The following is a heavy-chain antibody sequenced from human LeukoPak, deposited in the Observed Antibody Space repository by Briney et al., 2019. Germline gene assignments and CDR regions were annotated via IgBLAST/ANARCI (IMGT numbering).Heavy chain of an antibody. V-gene: IGHV3-23*01. CDR2: ISGSGGST. Sequence: GGSLRLSCAASGFTFSSYAMSWVRQAPGKGLEWVSAISGSGGSTYYADSVKGRFTISRDNSKNTLYLQMNSLRAEDTAVYYCARDPYSGSYSDYYYYYMDVWGKGTTVTVSS. CDR1: GFTFSSYA. D-gene: IGHD1-26*01. J-gene: IGHJ6*03. CDR3: ARDPYSGSYSDYYYYYMDV.